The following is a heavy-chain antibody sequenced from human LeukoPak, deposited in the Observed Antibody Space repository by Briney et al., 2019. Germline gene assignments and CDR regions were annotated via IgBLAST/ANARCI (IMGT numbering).Heavy chain of an antibody. J-gene: IGHJ3*01. V-gene: IGHV4-39*01. CDR1: GDSISSSSFV. D-gene: IGHD4-23*01. CDR3: ARHDGGKTTSSDALDV. CDR2: IRHRGPT. Sequence: SETLSLTCSVSGDSISSSSFVWAWLRQPPGRGLGWIGTIRHRGPTHYTPSLKSRLTISVDTSKNHFSLRLTSVTAADSAIYFCARHDGGKTTSSDALDVWGQGTMVTVSS.